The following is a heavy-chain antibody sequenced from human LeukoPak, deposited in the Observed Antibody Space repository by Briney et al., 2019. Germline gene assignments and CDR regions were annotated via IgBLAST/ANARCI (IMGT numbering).Heavy chain of an antibody. J-gene: IGHJ4*02. CDR3: ARDLGPTTVVTPLDY. CDR1: GGTFSSYV. Sequence: SVKVSCKASGGTFSSYVITWVRQAPGQGLEWMGRIIPMLDIQNYAQKFQGRVTITADESTSTAYMELSSLRSEDTAVYYCARDLGPTTVVTPLDYWGQGTLVTVSS. D-gene: IGHD4-23*01. CDR2: IIPMLDIQ. V-gene: IGHV1-69*04.